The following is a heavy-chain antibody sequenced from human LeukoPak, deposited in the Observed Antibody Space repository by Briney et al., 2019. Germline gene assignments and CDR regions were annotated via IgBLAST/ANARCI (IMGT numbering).Heavy chain of an antibody. D-gene: IGHD2-15*01. V-gene: IGHV4-34*01. CDR1: GGSFSGYY. CDR3: ASPYPYTNWFDP. Sequence: NSSETLSLTCAVYGGSFSGYYWSWIRQPPGKWLEWIGEINHSGSTNYNPSLKSRVTISVDTSKNQFSLKLRSVTAADTAVYYCASPYPYTNWFDPWGQGTLVTVSS. J-gene: IGHJ5*02. CDR2: INHSGST.